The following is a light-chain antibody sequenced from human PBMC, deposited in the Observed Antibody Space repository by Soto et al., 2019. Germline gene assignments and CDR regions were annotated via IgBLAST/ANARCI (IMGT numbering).Light chain of an antibody. CDR1: QSVSSY. V-gene: IGKV3-11*01. CDR3: QQRSNWPLYL. J-gene: IGKJ2*01. Sequence: EIVLTQSPATLSLSPGERATLSCRASQSVSSYLAWYQQKPGQAPRLLIYDASNRATGIPARFSGSGSGTDFTLTISSLEPEDFAVYYRQQRSNWPLYLLGQGTKLEIK. CDR2: DAS.